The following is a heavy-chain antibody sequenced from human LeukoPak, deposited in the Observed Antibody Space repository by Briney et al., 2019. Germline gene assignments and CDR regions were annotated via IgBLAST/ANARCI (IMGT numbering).Heavy chain of an antibody. CDR3: ARGIRQWGMAPRFDP. CDR1: GGSISSSSYY. V-gene: IGHV4-39*07. Sequence: SETLSLTCTVSGGSISSSSYYWGWIRQPPGKGLEWIGSIYYSGSTCYNPSLKSRVTISVDTSKNQFSLKLSSVTAADTAVYYCARGIRQWGMAPRFDPWGQGTLVTVSS. D-gene: IGHD3-16*01. CDR2: IYYSGST. J-gene: IGHJ5*02.